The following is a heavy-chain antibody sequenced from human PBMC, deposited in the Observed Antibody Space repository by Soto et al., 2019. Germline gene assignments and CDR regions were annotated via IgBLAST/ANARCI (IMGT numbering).Heavy chain of an antibody. V-gene: IGHV3-7*01. J-gene: IGHJ4*02. D-gene: IGHD5-18*01. CDR3: ARDFYGGYTYGPGDY. CDR2: IHGDGGKI. Sequence: GESLKISCAASGFMFSAYWMSWVRQAPGKGLEWVANIHGDGGKIHYVDSVKGRFTISRDNAKRSLYLQMNSLRAEDTAVYYCARDFYGGYTYGPGDYWGQGALVTVSS. CDR1: GFMFSAYW.